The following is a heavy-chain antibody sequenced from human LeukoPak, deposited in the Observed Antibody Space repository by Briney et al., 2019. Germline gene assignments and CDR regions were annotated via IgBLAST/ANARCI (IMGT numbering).Heavy chain of an antibody. D-gene: IGHD1-26*01. CDR3: ARGTVGATTYFDY. CDR1: GYSISSGYY. J-gene: IGHJ4*02. V-gene: IGHV4-38-2*02. Sequence: SETLSLTCTVSGYSISSGYYWGWIRQPPGKGLEWIGSIYHSGSTYYNPSLKSRVTISVDTSKNQFSLKLSSVTAADTAVYYCARGTVGATTYFDYRGQGTLVTVSS. CDR2: IYHSGST.